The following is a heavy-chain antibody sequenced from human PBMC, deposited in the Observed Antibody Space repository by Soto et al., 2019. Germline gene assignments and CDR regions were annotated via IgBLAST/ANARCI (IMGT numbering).Heavy chain of an antibody. J-gene: IGHJ4*02. CDR2: INPNGGNT. D-gene: IGHD4-4*01. CDR3: ARDRHSNSYYFDY. Sequence: ASVKVSCKASGYTFTSYDISWVRQATGQGLEWMGIINPNGGNTSYAQKFQGRVTMTRDTSTSTVYMELSSLRSEDTAVYYCARDRHSNSYYFDYWGQGTLVTVSS. V-gene: IGHV1-46*03. CDR1: GYTFTSYD.